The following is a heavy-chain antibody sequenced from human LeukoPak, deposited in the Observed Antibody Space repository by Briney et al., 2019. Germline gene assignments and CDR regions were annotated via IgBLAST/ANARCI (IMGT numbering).Heavy chain of an antibody. CDR2: INWNGGST. D-gene: IGHD2-15*01. CDR1: GFTFDDYG. J-gene: IGHJ6*03. V-gene: IGHV3-20*04. CDR3: ARVGRLDYYYYMDV. Sequence: RPGGPLRLSCAASGFTFDDYGMSWVRQAPGKGLEWVSGINWNGGSTGYADSVKGRFTISRDNAKNSLYLQMNSLRAEDTALYYCARVGRLDYYYYMDVWGKGTTVTVSS.